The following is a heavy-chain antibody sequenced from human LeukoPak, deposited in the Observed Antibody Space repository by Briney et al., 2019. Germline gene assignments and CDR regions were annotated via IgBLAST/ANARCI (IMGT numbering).Heavy chain of an antibody. CDR2: ITSGGGVI. J-gene: IGHJ4*02. V-gene: IGHV3-48*03. Sequence: GRSLCLSCVASGFTFETYHMNWVRQAPGKGLEWLSGITSGGGVIYYADSVKGRFTISRDDATNSVFLQMSGLTVADRAVYYCARKRLADLGDDTSFGGTPFDSWGQGTLVIVSS. D-gene: IGHD3-16*01. CDR3: ARKRLADLGDDTSFGGTPFDS. CDR1: GFTFETYH.